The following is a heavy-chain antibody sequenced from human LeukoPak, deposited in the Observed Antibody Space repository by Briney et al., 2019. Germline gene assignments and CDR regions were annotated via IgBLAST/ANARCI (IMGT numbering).Heavy chain of an antibody. V-gene: IGHV3-11*01. D-gene: IGHD2-21*02. CDR3: AKGIDVDPTATLDY. Sequence: GGSLRLSCAASGFTFSDYYMSWIRQAPGKGLEWVSYISSSGSTIYYADSVKGRFTISRDNSKNTLYLQMNSLRAEDTAVYYCAKGIDVDPTATLDYWGQGTLVTVSS. CDR1: GFTFSDYY. J-gene: IGHJ4*02. CDR2: ISSSGSTI.